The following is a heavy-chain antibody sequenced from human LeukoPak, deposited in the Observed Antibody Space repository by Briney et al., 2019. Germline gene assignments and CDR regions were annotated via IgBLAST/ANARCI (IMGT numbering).Heavy chain of an antibody. J-gene: IGHJ4*02. V-gene: IGHV1-24*01. Sequence: ASVKVSCKVSGISLSAISIDWVRQVPGKGPEWMGKFGRQDGETIYAQSFLGRVTMTEDSRTDTAFMELSGLTSDDTAVYYCARASSGGDYVWYFDYWGQGTLVTVSS. CDR2: FGRQDGET. D-gene: IGHD4-17*01. CDR3: ARASSGGDYVWYFDY. CDR1: GISLSAIS.